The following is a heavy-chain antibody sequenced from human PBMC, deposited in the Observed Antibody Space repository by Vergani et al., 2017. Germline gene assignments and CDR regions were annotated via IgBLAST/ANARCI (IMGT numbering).Heavy chain of an antibody. Sequence: QVQLVQSGAEVKKPGSSVKVSCKASGGTFSSYAISWVRQAPGQGLEWMGRIIPIFGTANYAQKFQGRVTITADESTSTAYMELSSLRSEDTAVYYCAKNALRFLEWVANWFDPWGQGTLVTVSS. CDR3: AKNALRFLEWVANWFDP. CDR2: IIPIFGTA. CDR1: GGTFSSYA. J-gene: IGHJ5*02. V-gene: IGHV1-69*18. D-gene: IGHD3-3*01.